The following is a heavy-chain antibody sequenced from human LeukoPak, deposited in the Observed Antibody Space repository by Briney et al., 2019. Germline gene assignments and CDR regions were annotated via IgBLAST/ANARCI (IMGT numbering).Heavy chain of an antibody. CDR2: VYYSGST. CDR3: ARDQWLGRLEGYGMDV. D-gene: IGHD6-19*01. Sequence: PSETLSLTCTVSGGSISTYYWSWIRQPPGKGLEWIGYVYYSGSTKYNPSLKSRVTIQVDTSRNQFSLNLSSVTAAVTAVYYCARDQWLGRLEGYGMDVWGQGTTVTVSS. J-gene: IGHJ6*02. V-gene: IGHV4-59*01. CDR1: GGSISTYY.